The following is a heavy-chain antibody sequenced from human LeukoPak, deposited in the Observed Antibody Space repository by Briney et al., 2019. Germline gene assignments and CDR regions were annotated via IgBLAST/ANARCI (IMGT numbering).Heavy chain of an antibody. CDR1: GFTFSTHD. J-gene: IGHJ4*01. CDR2: IRYDGSHK. Sequence: GGSLRLPCGASGFTFSTHDMHWVRQAPGKGLEWVAFIRYDGSHKYYADSVKVRFTISRHNSNNTLYLQMNSVRSEDTALYYCAKPSGSGVDYWGQGTRVTVSS. CDR3: AKPSGSGVDY. D-gene: IGHD1-26*01. V-gene: IGHV3-30*02.